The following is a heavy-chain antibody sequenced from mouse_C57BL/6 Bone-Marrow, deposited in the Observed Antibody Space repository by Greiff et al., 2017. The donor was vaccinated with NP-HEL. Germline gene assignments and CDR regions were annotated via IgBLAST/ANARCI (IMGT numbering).Heavy chain of an antibody. CDR2: IYPGSGST. J-gene: IGHJ2*01. V-gene: IGHV1-55*01. CDR1: GYTFTSYW. CDR3: ARRLRQGY. Sequence: QVQLQQPGAELVKPGASVKMSCKASGYTFTSYWITWVKQRPGQGLEWIGDIYPGSGSTNYTEKFKSKATLTRDTSSSTYYMQLSSLTSEDSAVYYCARRLRQGYWGQGTTLTVSS. D-gene: IGHD2-4*01.